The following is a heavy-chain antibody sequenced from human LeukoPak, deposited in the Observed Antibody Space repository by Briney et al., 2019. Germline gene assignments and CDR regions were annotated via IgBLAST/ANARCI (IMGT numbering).Heavy chain of an antibody. V-gene: IGHV3-30-3*01. CDR2: ISYDGSNK. J-gene: IGHJ6*02. CDR1: GFTFSSYA. CDR3: ARDNADGMDV. Sequence: GGSLRLSCAASGFTFSSYAMHWVRQAPGKGLEWVAVISYDGSNKYYADSVKGRFTISRDNAKNSLYLQMNSLRAEDTAVYYCARDNADGMDVWGQGTTVTVSS.